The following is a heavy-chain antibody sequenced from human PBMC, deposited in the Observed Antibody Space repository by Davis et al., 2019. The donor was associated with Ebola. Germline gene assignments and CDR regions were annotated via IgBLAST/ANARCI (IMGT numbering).Heavy chain of an antibody. V-gene: IGHV3-53*01. Sequence: PGGSLRLSCAASGFTVSSSYMSWVRQAPGKGLEWVSIIYIGDSTYYADSVKGRFTISRDNSKNALYLQVNSLRAEDTAVYYCAKRVGYTFDYWGQGTLVTLSS. J-gene: IGHJ4*02. CDR1: GFTVSSSY. CDR3: AKRVGYTFDY. CDR2: IYIGDST. D-gene: IGHD6-13*01.